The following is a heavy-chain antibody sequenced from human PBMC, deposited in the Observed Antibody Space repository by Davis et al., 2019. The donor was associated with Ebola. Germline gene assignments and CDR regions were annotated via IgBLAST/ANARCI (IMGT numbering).Heavy chain of an antibody. Sequence: PGGSLRLSCAASGFTFSSYAMHWVRQAPGKGLEWVAVISYDGSNKYYADSVKGRFTISRDNSKNTLYLQMNSLRAEDTAVYYCAKDMIVAFDIWGQGTMVTVSS. CDR3: AKDMIVAFDI. CDR1: GFTFSSYA. V-gene: IGHV3-30*04. CDR2: ISYDGSNK. D-gene: IGHD3-22*01. J-gene: IGHJ3*02.